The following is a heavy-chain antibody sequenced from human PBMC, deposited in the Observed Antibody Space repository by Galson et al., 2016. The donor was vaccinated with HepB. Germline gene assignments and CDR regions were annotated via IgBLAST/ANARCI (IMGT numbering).Heavy chain of an antibody. Sequence: SETLSLTCTVSGGSLSSYYWSWIRQPPGKGLEWIGYIYYSGSTNYNPSLKSRVTISIDTSKNQFSLQLNSVTPEDTAVYYCAREYYGMDVWGQGTTVTVSS. CDR1: GGSLSSYY. CDR2: IYYSGST. V-gene: IGHV4-59*12. J-gene: IGHJ6*02. CDR3: AREYYGMDV.